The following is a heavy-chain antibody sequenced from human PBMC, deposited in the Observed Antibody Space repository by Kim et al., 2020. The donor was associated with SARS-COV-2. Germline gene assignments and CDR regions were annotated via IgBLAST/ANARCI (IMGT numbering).Heavy chain of an antibody. V-gene: IGHV7-4-1*02. J-gene: IGHJ4*02. CDR3: ARGTIFGVVPYFDY. D-gene: IGHD3-3*01. Sequence: AQGFTGRFVFSLDTSVSTAYLQISSLKAEDTAVYYCARGTIFGVVPYFDYWGQGTLVTVSS.